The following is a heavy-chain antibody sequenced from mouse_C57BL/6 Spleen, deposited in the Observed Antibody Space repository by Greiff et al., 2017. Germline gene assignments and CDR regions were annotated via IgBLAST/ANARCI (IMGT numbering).Heavy chain of an antibody. CDR3: ARRANWGGYWYFDV. Sequence: VQLQQSGAELVKPGASVKISCKASGYAFSSYWMNWVKQRPGKGLEWIGQIYPGDGDTNYNGKFKGKATLTADKSSSTAYMQLSSLTSEDSAVYFCARRANWGGYWYFDVWGTGTTVTVSS. J-gene: IGHJ1*03. D-gene: IGHD4-1*01. CDR2: IYPGDGDT. CDR1: GYAFSSYW. V-gene: IGHV1-80*01.